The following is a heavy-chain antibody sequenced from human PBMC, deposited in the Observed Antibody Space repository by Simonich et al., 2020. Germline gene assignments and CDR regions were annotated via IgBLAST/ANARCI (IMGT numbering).Heavy chain of an antibody. V-gene: IGHV1-2*06. J-gene: IGHJ3*02. CDR1: GYTFTGYY. D-gene: IGHD2-2*01. CDR2: NNPNSGGT. CDR3: ARDTFLGYCSSTSCYDAFDI. Sequence: QVQLVQSGAEVKKPGASVKVSCKASGYTFTGYYMHWVRQAPGQGLEWMGRNNPNSGGTNYEQKLQGRVTMTRDTSISTAYMELSRLRSDDTAVYYCARDTFLGYCSSTSCYDAFDIWGQGTMVTVSS.